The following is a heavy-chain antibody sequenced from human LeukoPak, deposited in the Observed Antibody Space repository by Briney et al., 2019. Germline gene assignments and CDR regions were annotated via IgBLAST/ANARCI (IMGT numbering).Heavy chain of an antibody. J-gene: IGHJ4*02. V-gene: IGHV3-33*01. CDR3: ARGPSSSWVDYFDY. Sequence: GGSLRLSCAASGFTFSSYGMHWVRQAPGKGLEWVAVIWYDGSNKYYADSVKGRFTISRDNSKNTLYLQMNSLRAEDTAVYYCARGPSSSWVDYFDYWGQGTLVTVSS. CDR2: IWYDGSNK. CDR1: GFTFSSYG. D-gene: IGHD6-13*01.